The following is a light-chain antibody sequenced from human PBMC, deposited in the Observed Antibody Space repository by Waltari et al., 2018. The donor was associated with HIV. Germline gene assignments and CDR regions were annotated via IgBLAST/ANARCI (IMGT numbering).Light chain of an antibody. CDR2: QDR. CDR1: KLGDRS. V-gene: IGLV3-1*01. CDR3: QAWDSSTVV. Sequence: SYELTQPPSVSVSPGQTASITCSGDKLGDRSACWYQQKPGQSPVLVIYQDRKRPAVVPGRFSCSNAGNTATLTISGTQAMDEADYYCQAWDSSTVVFGVGTKLTVL. J-gene: IGLJ2*01.